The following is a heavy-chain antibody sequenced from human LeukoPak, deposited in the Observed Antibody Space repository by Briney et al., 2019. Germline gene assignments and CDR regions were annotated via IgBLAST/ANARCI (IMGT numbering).Heavy chain of an antibody. J-gene: IGHJ4*02. Sequence: GGSLRLSCAASGFTFSSYSMNWVRQAPGKGLEWVSSISSSSSYIYYADSVKGRLTISRDNARNSLYLQMNSLRAEDTAVYYCARDRDCGGDCYALLDYWGQGTLVTVSS. D-gene: IGHD2-21*02. CDR2: ISSSSSYI. V-gene: IGHV3-21*01. CDR1: GFTFSSYS. CDR3: ARDRDCGGDCYALLDY.